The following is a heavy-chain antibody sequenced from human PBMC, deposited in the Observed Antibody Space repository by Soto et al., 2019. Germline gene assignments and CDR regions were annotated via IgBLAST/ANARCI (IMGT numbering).Heavy chain of an antibody. CDR2: ISGSGGST. J-gene: IGHJ5*02. CDR1: GFTFSSYA. V-gene: IGHV3-23*01. CDR3: ARNLGFFGELLPNWFDP. D-gene: IGHD3-10*01. Sequence: PGGSLRLSCAASGFTFSSYAMSWVRQAPGKGLEWVSAISGSGGSTYYADSVKGRFTISRDNSKNTLYLQMNSLRAEDTAVYYCARNLGFFGELLPNWFDPWGEGTLVTVSS.